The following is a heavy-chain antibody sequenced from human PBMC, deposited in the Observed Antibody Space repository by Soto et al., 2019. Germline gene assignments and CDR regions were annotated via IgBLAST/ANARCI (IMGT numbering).Heavy chain of an antibody. CDR2: IYYSGST. CDR1: GGSISSGDYY. J-gene: IGHJ5*02. D-gene: IGHD3-10*01. CDR3: ARGLMRITVVRGSECWFAP. V-gene: IGHV4-30-4*01. Sequence: PSETLSLTCTVSGGSISSGDYYWSWLRQPPGKGLEWIGFIYYSGSTYSNPSLKSRVSISVDTSKNQFSLKLSPVTAADTAVSYCARGLMRITVVRGSECWFAPWGQGTLVTVSS.